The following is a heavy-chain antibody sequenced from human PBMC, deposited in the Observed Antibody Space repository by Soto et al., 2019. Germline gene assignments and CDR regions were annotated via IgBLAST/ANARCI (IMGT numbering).Heavy chain of an antibody. CDR3: AKGDLLWDPFDS. CDR2: ITASGYST. CDR1: GLAFSNYA. V-gene: IGHV3-23*01. J-gene: IGHJ4*02. Sequence: EAQLLESGGGLVQPGGSLRLSCAASGLAFSNYAMTWVRQAPGKGLEWVSIITASGYSTYSGGAVKGRFTTSRDNSRSTLFLQMNGRRADDPAVYYCAKGDLLWDPFDSWGRGTLVTVSS. D-gene: IGHD3-16*01.